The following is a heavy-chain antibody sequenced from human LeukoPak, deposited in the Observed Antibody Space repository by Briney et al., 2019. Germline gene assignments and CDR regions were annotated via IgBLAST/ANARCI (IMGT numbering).Heavy chain of an antibody. CDR3: ARDAGSMVVVSHFDY. V-gene: IGHV1-18*04. CDR2: ISAYNGNT. Sequence: ASVKVSCKASGYTFTSYYMHWVRQAPGQGLEWMGWISAYNGNTNYAQKLQGRVTMTTDTSTSTAYMELRSLRSDDTAVYYCARDAGSMVVVSHFDYWGQGTLVTVSS. CDR1: GYTFTSYY. D-gene: IGHD3-22*01. J-gene: IGHJ4*02.